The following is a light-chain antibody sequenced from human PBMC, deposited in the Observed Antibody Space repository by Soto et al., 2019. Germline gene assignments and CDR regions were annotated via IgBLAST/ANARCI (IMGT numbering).Light chain of an antibody. CDR2: DAS. Sequence: DIQMTQSPSTLSASVGDRVTITCRASQSISSWLAWYQQKPGKAPKLLIYDASSLESGVPSRFSGSGSGTQFTLTISSLQPDDFATYYCQQYNSYWKLGHATKV. CDR1: QSISSW. J-gene: IGKJ1*01. CDR3: QQYNSYWK. V-gene: IGKV1-5*01.